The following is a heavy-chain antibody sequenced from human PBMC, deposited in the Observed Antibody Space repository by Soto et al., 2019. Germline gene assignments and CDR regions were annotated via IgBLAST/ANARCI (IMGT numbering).Heavy chain of an antibody. Sequence: QLVESGGGLVQPGGSLRLSCAASGFSIRDYWMTWVRQAPGKGLDWVANIKQDGSEKFYVDSLKGRFTISRDNAKNSVYLLMNSLRADDTAVYYCARGKDGRRAGTYYFDMDVWGKGTTVTLSS. CDR1: GFSIRDYW. V-gene: IGHV3-7*01. CDR3: ARGKDGRRAGTYYFDMDV. J-gene: IGHJ6*03. CDR2: IKQDGSEK. D-gene: IGHD1-1*01.